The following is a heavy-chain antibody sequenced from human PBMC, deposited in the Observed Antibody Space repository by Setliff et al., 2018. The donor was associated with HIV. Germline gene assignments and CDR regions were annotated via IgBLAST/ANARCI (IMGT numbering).Heavy chain of an antibody. Sequence: KTSETLSLTCTVSGGSVSSGSYYWSWIRQPAGKGLEWIGHIYTSGSTNYNPSLKSRVTISVDTSKNQFSLKLSSVTAADTAVYYCARTDWARTSYYYYYGMNVWGQGTTVTVSS. CDR1: GGSVSSGSYY. V-gene: IGHV4-61*09. CDR3: ARTDWARTSYYYYYGMNV. CDR2: IYTSGST. J-gene: IGHJ6*02. D-gene: IGHD3-9*01.